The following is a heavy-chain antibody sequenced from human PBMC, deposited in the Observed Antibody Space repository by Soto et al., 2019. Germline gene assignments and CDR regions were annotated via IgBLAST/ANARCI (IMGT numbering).Heavy chain of an antibody. CDR2: IRSKTYGGTT. Sequence: EVQLVESGGGLVEPGRSLRLSCTTSGFTFGDFAMTWFRQAPGKGLEWGGFIRSKTYGGTTKYAASVEGRFTISRDDSKRIAYLQMNSLKTEDTAVYYCCRGGSYGYDYRGQGTLVIVSS. D-gene: IGHD5-18*01. CDR3: CRGGSYGYDY. J-gene: IGHJ4*02. CDR1: GFTFGDFA. V-gene: IGHV3-49*03.